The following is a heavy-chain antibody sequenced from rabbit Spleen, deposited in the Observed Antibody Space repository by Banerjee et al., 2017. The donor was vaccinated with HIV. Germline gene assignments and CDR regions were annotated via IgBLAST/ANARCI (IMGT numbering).Heavy chain of an antibody. D-gene: IGHD3-1*01. CDR1: GFSFSSSSW. V-gene: IGHV1S45*01. J-gene: IGHJ6*01. CDR3: ARAGPGLAMDL. CDR2: VAGSSSGFT. Sequence: QEQLVESGGGLVQPGASLTLTCTASGFSFSSSSWICWVRQAPGKGLEWISCVAGSSSGFTYYASWAKGRFTISKASSTTVTLEMTSMTVADTATYFCARAGPGLAMDLWGPGHPRHRL.